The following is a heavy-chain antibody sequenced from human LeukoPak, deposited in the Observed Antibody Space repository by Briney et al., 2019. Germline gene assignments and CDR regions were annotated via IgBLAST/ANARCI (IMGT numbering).Heavy chain of an antibody. CDR3: ARERLLWFGVNDAFDI. CDR2: INPNSGGT. V-gene: IGHV1-2*02. Sequence: EASVTVSCKASGYTFTGYYMHWVRQAPGQGLEWMGWINPNSGGTNYAQKFQGRVTMTRDTSISTAYMELSRLRSDDTAVYYCARERLLWFGVNDAFDIWGQGTMVTVSS. D-gene: IGHD3-10*01. CDR1: GYTFTGYY. J-gene: IGHJ3*02.